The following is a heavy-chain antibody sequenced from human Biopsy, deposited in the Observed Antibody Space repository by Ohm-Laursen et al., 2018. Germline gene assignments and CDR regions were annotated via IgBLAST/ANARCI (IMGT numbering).Heavy chain of an antibody. CDR2: ISGSGGNT. CDR3: AKGGYCTTSSCHMDLDY. D-gene: IGHD2-2*02. Sequence: GSLRLSCAASGFTFSDYAMNWVRQAPGKGLEWVSTISGSGGNTYYADSVRGRFTVSRDGSKSTLYLQMSSLSAEDTAFYYCAKGGYCTTSSCHMDLDYWGQGTLVTVSS. V-gene: IGHV3-23*01. J-gene: IGHJ4*02. CDR1: GFTFSDYA.